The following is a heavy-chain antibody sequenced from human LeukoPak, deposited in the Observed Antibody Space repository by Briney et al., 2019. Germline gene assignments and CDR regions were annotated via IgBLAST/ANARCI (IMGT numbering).Heavy chain of an antibody. CDR3: ARDGGDYGDYGGMDV. CDR2: IYSGGST. D-gene: IGHD4-17*01. J-gene: IGHJ6*02. Sequence: GGSLRLSCAASGFTVSSNYMSWVRQAPGKGLEWVSVIYSGGSTYYADSVKGRFTISRDNFKNTLYLQMNSLRAEDTAVYYCARDGGDYGDYGGMDVWGQGTTVTVSS. V-gene: IGHV3-66*01. CDR1: GFTVSSNY.